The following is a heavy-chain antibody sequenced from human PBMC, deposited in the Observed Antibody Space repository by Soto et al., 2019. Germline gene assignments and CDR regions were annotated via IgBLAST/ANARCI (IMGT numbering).Heavy chain of an antibody. Sequence: GGSLRLSCSASGFTFSSYAMHWVRQAPGKGLEYVSAISSNGGSTYYADSVKGRFTISRDNSKNTLYLQMSSLRAEDTAVYYCVKSATYCSSTSCYVDWFDPWGQGTLVTV. CDR1: GFTFSSYA. CDR2: ISSNGGST. D-gene: IGHD2-2*01. CDR3: VKSATYCSSTSCYVDWFDP. J-gene: IGHJ5*02. V-gene: IGHV3-64D*06.